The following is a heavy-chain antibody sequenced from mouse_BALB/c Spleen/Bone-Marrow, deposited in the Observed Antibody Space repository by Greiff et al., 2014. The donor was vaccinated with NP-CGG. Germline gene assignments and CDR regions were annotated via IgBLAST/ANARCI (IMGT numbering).Heavy chain of an antibody. J-gene: IGHJ2*01. V-gene: IGHV1-62-2*01. CDR3: ARHEGGGYFDY. CDR2: FYPGSDSI. D-gene: IGHD1-1*02. CDR1: GYTFTEYI. Sequence: VKLQESGAGLVKPGASVKLSCKASGYTFTEYIIHWVKQRSGQGLEWIGWFYPGSDSIKYNEKFKDKATLTADKSSSTVYMELSRLTSEDSAVYFCARHEGGGYFDYWGQGTTLTVSS.